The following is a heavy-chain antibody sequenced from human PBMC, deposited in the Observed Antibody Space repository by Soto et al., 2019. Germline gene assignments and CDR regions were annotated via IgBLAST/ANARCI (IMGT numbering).Heavy chain of an antibody. D-gene: IGHD6-13*01. CDR3: ATSIAATTFDY. V-gene: IGHV4-39*02. J-gene: IGHJ4*02. CDR2: IYYTANT. CDR1: GGSISSSSYY. Sequence: QLQLQESGPGLMRPSETLSLTCTVSGGSISSSSYYWGWIRQHPGKGLEWIGSIYYTANTYYNPSRKSRVPISLYSSKNHCSLRLRSVTAADTAVYYCATSIAATTFDYWGQGTLATVSS.